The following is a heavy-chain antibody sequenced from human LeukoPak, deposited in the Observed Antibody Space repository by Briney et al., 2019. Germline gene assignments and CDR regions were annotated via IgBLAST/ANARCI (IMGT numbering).Heavy chain of an antibody. Sequence: PGGSLRLSCSVSGFSFSSYAMHWVRQAPGKGPEYVSSISSNGDSTYYADSVKGRFTISRDNSKNTLFLQMSSLRAEDTAVYYCVKDRYVDYWGQGTLVTISS. CDR3: VKDRYVDY. V-gene: IGHV3-64D*09. CDR2: ISSNGDST. J-gene: IGHJ4*02. D-gene: IGHD3-16*01. CDR1: GFSFSSYA.